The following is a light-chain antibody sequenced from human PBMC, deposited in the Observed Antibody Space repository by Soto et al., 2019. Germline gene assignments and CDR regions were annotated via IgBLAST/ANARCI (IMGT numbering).Light chain of an antibody. J-gene: IGKJ2*01. Sequence: EIVLTQSPGTLSLSPGERATLSCRASQSISSSYLAWYQQKPGQAPRLVMYGASSRATGIPDRFSGSGSGTDFTLTISGLEPEDFAVYYCQQYGSPPLYTFGQGTKLEIK. CDR3: QQYGSPPLYT. CDR1: QSISSSY. CDR2: GAS. V-gene: IGKV3-20*01.